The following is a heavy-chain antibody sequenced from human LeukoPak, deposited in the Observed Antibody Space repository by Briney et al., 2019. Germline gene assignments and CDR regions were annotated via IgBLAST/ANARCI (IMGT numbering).Heavy chain of an antibody. CDR2: ISWNSGSI. V-gene: IGHV3-9*01. J-gene: IGHJ4*02. CDR1: GFTFDDYA. Sequence: SGGSLRLSCAASGFTFDDYAMHWVRQAPGKGLEWVSGISWNSGSIGYADSVKGRFTISRDNAKNSLYLQMNSLRAEDTALYYCAKEASYYYDSSGYYFDYWGQGTLVTVSS. D-gene: IGHD3-22*01. CDR3: AKEASYYYDSSGYYFDY.